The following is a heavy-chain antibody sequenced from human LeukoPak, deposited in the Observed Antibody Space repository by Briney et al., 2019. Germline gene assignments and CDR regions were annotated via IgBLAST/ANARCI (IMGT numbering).Heavy chain of an antibody. CDR3: ARHPLGFDY. J-gene: IGHJ4*02. CDR1: X. CDR2: IYPRDSDT. V-gene: IGHV5-51*01. Sequence: XIGWXRRKPGKGVEGRGIIYPRDSDTRYSAYLEGEVTISVDTSIETAYLQWSSLKASDTAMYYCARHPLGFDYWGQGTLVTVSS.